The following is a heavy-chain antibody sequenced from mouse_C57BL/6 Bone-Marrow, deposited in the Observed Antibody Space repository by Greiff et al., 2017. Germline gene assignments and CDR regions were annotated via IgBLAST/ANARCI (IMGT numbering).Heavy chain of an antibody. CDR1: GYTFTSYW. CDR3: ARRGVVAKYFDY. D-gene: IGHD1-1*01. J-gene: IGHJ2*01. Sequence: QVQLQQSGAELVKPGASVKLSCKASGYTFTSYWMHWVKQRPGQGLEWIGMIHPNSGSTNYNEKFKSKATLTVDKSSSTAYMQLSSLTSEDSAVYYCARRGVVAKYFDYWGQGTTLTVSS. CDR2: IHPNSGST. V-gene: IGHV1-64*01.